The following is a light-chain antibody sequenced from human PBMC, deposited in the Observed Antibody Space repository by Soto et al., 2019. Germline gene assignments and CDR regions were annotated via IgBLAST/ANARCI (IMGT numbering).Light chain of an antibody. CDR2: DNT. CDR1: TSNLGAGYD. V-gene: IGLV1-40*01. CDR3: QSYDNSLRAYV. J-gene: IGLJ1*01. Sequence: QSVLTQPASVSGAPGQTVSISCTGTTSNLGAGYDVHWYRHLPGTAPTLLISDNTNRPSAVPDRFSGSKSGTSASLAISGLQSEDEAAYYCQSYDNSLRAYVFGPGTKVTVL.